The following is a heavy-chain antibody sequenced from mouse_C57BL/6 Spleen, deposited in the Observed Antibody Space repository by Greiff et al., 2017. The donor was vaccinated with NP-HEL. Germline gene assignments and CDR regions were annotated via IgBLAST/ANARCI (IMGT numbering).Heavy chain of an antibody. V-gene: IGHV1-50*01. Sequence: VQLQQSGAELVKPGASVKLSCKASGYTFTSYWMQWVKQRPGQGLEWIGEIDPSDSYTNYNQKFKGKATLTVDTSSSTAYMQLSSLTSEDSAVYYCARTVENYAMDYWGQGTSVTVSS. J-gene: IGHJ4*01. CDR1: GYTFTSYW. CDR2: IDPSDSYT. CDR3: ARTVENYAMDY.